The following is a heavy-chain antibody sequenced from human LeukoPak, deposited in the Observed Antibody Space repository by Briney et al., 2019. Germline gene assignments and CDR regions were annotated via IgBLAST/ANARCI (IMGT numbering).Heavy chain of an antibody. J-gene: IGHJ2*01. CDR2: ISSNGGST. CDR3: ARVHSSGWNWHFDL. CDR1: GFTFSSYA. D-gene: IGHD6-19*01. Sequence: GGSLRLSCAASGFTFSSYAMHWVRQAPGKGLEYVSAISSNGGSTYYANSVKGRFTISRDNSKNTLYLQMGSLRAEDMAVYYCARVHSSGWNWHFDLWSRGTLVTVSS. V-gene: IGHV3-64*01.